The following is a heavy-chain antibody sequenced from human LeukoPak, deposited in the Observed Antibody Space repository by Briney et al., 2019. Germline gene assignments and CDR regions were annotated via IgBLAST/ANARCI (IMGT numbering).Heavy chain of an antibody. CDR2: ISGSGGST. CDR3: ARIIAAAGRRGWFDP. CDR1: GFTFSSYA. J-gene: IGHJ5*02. V-gene: IGHV3-23*01. D-gene: IGHD6-13*01. Sequence: GGSLRLSCAASGFTFSSYAMSWVRQAPGKGLEWVSAISGSGGSTYYADSVKGRYTISRDNSKNTLYLQMNSLRAEDTAVYYCARIIAAAGRRGWFDPWGQGTLVTVSS.